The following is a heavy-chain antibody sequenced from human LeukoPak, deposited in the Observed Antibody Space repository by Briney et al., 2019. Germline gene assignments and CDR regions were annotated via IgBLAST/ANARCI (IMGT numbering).Heavy chain of an antibody. CDR3: VKDISGWYYMDV. J-gene: IGHJ6*03. CDR1: GFTFDDYA. Sequence: GGSLRLSCAASGFTFDDYAMHWVRQAPGKGLEWVSGISWNSGSIGYADSVKGRFTISRDNAKNSLYLQMNSLRAEDTALYYCVKDISGWYYMDVWGKGTTVTVSS. CDR2: ISWNSGSI. V-gene: IGHV3-9*01. D-gene: IGHD6-19*01.